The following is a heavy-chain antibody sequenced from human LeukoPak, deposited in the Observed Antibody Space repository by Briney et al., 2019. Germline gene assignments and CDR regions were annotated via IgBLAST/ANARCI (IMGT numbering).Heavy chain of an antibody. Sequence: GGSVRLSCTASGFIASSNYMSWVRQAPGKGLEWVSLIYSGGSTYYADSVKGRFTISRHNSKNTLYLQMNSLRAEDTAVYYCARVPNEWGQGTLVTVSS. CDR2: IYSGGST. CDR1: GFIASSNY. D-gene: IGHD1-1*01. J-gene: IGHJ4*02. V-gene: IGHV3-53*04. CDR3: ARVPNE.